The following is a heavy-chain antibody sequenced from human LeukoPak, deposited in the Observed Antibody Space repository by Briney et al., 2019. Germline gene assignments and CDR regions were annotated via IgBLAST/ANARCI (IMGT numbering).Heavy chain of an antibody. Sequence: GGSLRLSCAASGFPFSSYVMTWVRQVPGKGLEWVSGISGSGGSTYHADSVKGRFTISRDNSKNTLYLQMNSLRAEDTAVYYCAKDVSSGYYSRFDYWGQGTLVTVSS. CDR1: GFPFSSYV. CDR3: AKDVSSGYYSRFDY. D-gene: IGHD3-22*01. CDR2: ISGSGGST. V-gene: IGHV3-23*01. J-gene: IGHJ4*02.